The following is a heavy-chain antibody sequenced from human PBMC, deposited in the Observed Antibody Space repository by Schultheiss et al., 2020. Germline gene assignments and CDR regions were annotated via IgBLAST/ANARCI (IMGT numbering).Heavy chain of an antibody. D-gene: IGHD3-22*01. CDR1: GGSFSGYY. CDR2: INQSGST. V-gene: IGHV4-34*01. Sequence: SETLSLTCAVYGGSFSGYYWSWIRQPPGKGLEWIGKINQSGSTNYNPSLKSRVTLSIDTSKNQFSLKLSSVTAADTAVYYCASYYDSSGYSNTPLDYWGQGTLVTVSS. J-gene: IGHJ4*02. CDR3: ASYYDSSGYSNTPLDY.